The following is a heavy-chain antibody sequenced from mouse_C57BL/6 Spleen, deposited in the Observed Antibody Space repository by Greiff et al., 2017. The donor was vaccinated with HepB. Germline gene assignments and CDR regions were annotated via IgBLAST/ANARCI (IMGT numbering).Heavy chain of an antibody. J-gene: IGHJ3*01. V-gene: IGHV1-50*01. CDR3: ARRSSGYEFAY. CDR1: GYTFTSYW. Sequence: QVQLQQPGAELVKPGASVKLSCKASGYTFTSYWMQWVKQRPGQGLEWIGEIDPSDSYTNYNQKFKGKATLTVDTSSSTAYMQLSSLTSEDSAVYYCARRSSGYEFAYWGQGTLVTVSA. CDR2: IDPSDSYT. D-gene: IGHD3-2*02.